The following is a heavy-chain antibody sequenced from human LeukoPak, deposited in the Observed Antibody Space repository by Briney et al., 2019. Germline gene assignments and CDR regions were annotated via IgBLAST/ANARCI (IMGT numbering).Heavy chain of an antibody. Sequence: ASVKVSCKASGYTFTGYYMHWVRQAPGQGLEWMGWINPNSGGTNYAQKFQGRVTMTRDTSISTAYMELSRLRSDDTAVYYCARDIVVVPAAIKRGPFDPWGQGTLVTVPS. CDR3: ARDIVVVPAAIKRGPFDP. CDR2: INPNSGGT. J-gene: IGHJ5*02. V-gene: IGHV1-2*02. CDR1: GYTFTGYY. D-gene: IGHD2-2*01.